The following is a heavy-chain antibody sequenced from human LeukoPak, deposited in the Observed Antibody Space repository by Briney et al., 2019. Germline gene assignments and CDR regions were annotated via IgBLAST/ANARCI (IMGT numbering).Heavy chain of an antibody. CDR3: AKDTEGVRGNFLFEY. CDR1: GFTFSHYP. D-gene: IGHD2-8*01. J-gene: IGHJ4*02. V-gene: IGHV3-23*01. Sequence: GGSLRLSCAAYGFTFSHYPMSWVRQAPGKGLEWVAAISADHATYDADSMKGRFTISRDNSKNTLYLQMNGLRAEDTAVYYCAKDTEGVRGNFLFEYWGQGTLVTVSS. CDR2: ISADHAT.